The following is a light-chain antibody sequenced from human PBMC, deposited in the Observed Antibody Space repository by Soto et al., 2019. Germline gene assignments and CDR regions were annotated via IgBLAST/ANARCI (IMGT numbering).Light chain of an antibody. J-gene: IGLJ2*01. CDR3: QSYDSSLSGV. V-gene: IGLV1-40*01. CDR2: CNS. Sequence: QSVLTQPPSVSGAPGQRVTISCTGSSSNIGAGYDVHWYQQLPGTAPKLLIYCNSNRPSGVPDRFSGSKSGNSASLAITGLQAEDEADYYCQSYDSSLSGVFGGGTKLTVL. CDR1: SSNIGAGYD.